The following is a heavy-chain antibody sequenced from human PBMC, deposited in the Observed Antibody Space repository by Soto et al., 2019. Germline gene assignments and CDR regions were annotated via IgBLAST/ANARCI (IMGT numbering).Heavy chain of an antibody. D-gene: IGHD3-22*01. J-gene: IGHJ5*02. Sequence: GASVKVSCKASEYSFTGHYLHWVRQAPGQGLEWMGWIDPKSGYTNYAQKFQDRVTMTRDTPISTAYMDLSRLRSDDTAVYYCARDYDKSGYDYFDPWGQGTLVTVS. V-gene: IGHV1-2*02. CDR1: EYSFTGHY. CDR2: IDPKSGYT. CDR3: ARDYDKSGYDYFDP.